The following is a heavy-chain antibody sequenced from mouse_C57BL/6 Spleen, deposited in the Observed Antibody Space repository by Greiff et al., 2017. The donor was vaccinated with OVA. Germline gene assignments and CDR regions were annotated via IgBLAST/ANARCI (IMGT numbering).Heavy chain of an antibody. J-gene: IGHJ3*01. Sequence: DVKLQESGPELVKPGASVKISCKASGYSFTGYYMNWVKQSPEKSLEWIGEINPSTGGTTYNQKFKAKATLTVDKSSSTAYMQLKSLTSEDSAVYYCAKAVGGFAYWGQGTLVTVSA. CDR1: GYSFTGYY. D-gene: IGHD1-1*01. V-gene: IGHV1-42*01. CDR2: INPSTGGT. CDR3: AKAVGGFAY.